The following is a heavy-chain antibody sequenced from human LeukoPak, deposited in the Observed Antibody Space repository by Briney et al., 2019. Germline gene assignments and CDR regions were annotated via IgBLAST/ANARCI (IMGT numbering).Heavy chain of an antibody. J-gene: IGHJ4*02. CDR3: ASETTGDYFDY. CDR2: INHSGST. CDR1: GGSFSGYY. V-gene: IGHV4-34*01. Sequence: SETLSLTCAVYGGSFSGYYWSWIRQPPGKGLEWIGEINHSGSTNYNPSLKSRVTISVDTSKNQFSLKLSSVTAADTAVYYCASETTGDYFDYWGQGTLVTVSS. D-gene: IGHD3-10*01.